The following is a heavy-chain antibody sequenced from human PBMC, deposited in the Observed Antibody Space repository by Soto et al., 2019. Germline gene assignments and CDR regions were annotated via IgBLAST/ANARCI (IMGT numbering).Heavy chain of an antibody. CDR2: ISSSGSTL. V-gene: IGHV3-11*01. CDR3: ARVPPTAAGTNS. J-gene: IGHJ4*02. CDR1: GFTFSDNY. Sequence: GGSLRLSCAASGFTFSDNYMSWIRQAAGKGLEWVSYISSSGSTLYYADSVKGRFTISRDNAKNSLYLQMNSLRAEDTAVYYCARVPPTAAGTNSWGQGTLVTVSS. D-gene: IGHD6-13*01.